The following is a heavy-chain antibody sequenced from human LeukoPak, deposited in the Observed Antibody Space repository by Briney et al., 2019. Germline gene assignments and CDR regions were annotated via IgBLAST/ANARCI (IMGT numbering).Heavy chain of an antibody. CDR2: TYYRSKWYN. D-gene: IGHD6-19*01. CDR3: ARASRPPRYSSGKVKNDAFDI. CDR1: GDSVSSNSAA. V-gene: IGHV6-1*01. Sequence: SQTLSLTCAISGDSVSSNSAAWNWIRQSPSRGLEWLGRTYYRSKWYNDYAVSVKSRITINSDTSKNQFSLQLNSVTPEDTAVYYCARASRPPRYSSGKVKNDAFDIWGQGTMVTVSS. J-gene: IGHJ3*02.